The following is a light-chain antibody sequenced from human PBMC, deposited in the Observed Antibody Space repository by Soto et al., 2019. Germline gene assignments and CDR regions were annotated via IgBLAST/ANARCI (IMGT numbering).Light chain of an antibody. V-gene: IGLV1-47*02. J-gene: IGLJ2*01. CDR3: QSYDSGLTVI. CDR2: GNT. CDR1: SSNIGSNY. Sequence: QSVLTQPPSASGTPGQRVTISCSGSSSNIGSNYVYWYQQLPGTAPKLLIYGNTNRPSGVPDRFSGSKSGTSASLAITGLQAEDEADYYCQSYDSGLTVIFGGGTKLTVL.